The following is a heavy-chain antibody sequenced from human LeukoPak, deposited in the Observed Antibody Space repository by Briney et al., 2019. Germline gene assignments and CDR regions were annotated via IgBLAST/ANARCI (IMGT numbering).Heavy chain of an antibody. CDR2: IRSKAYGGTT. Sequence: GGSLRLSCTASGFTFGVYAVSWVRQAPGKGLEWVGFIRSKAYGGTTEYAASVKGRFTISRDDSKSIAYLQMNSLKTDDTAVYYCTRGGEYQMLQKIADYYYYGMDVWGQGTTVTVSS. CDR3: TRGGEYQMLQKIADYYYYGMDV. CDR1: GFTFGVYA. V-gene: IGHV3-49*04. J-gene: IGHJ6*02. D-gene: IGHD2-2*01.